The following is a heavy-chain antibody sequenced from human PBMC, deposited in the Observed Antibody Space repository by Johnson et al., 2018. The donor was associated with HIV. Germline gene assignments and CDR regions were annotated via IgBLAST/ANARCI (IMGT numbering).Heavy chain of an antibody. V-gene: IGHV3-30*18. CDR2: ISYDGSNK. D-gene: IGHD5-12*01. CDR1: GFTFSSYG. J-gene: IGHJ3*02. Sequence: VQLVESGGGVVQPGRSLRLSCAASGFTFSSYGMHWVRQAPGKGLEWVAVISYDGSNKYYADSVKGRFTISRDNSKNTLYLQMNSLRAEDTAVYYCAKEGRYVEGAFDIWGQGTMVTVSS. CDR3: AKEGRYVEGAFDI.